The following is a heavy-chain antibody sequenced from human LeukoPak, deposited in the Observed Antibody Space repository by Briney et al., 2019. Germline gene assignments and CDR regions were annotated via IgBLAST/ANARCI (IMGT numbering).Heavy chain of an antibody. V-gene: IGHV4-39*01. CDR3: ARLTATITSFDY. CDR1: GGSISSSSYY. J-gene: IGHJ4*02. D-gene: IGHD5-24*01. Sequence: SETLSLTCTVSGGSISSSSYYWDWIRQPPGKGLEWIGSIYYSGSTYYNPSLKSRVTISVDTSKNQFSLKLSSVTAADTAVYYCARLTATITSFDYWGQGTLVTVSS. CDR2: IYYSGST.